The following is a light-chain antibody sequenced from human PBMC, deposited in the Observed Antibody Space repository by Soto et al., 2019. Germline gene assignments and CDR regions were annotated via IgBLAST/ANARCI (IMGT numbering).Light chain of an antibody. J-gene: IGLJ1*01. CDR1: SSDVGGYNY. Sequence: QSVLTQPASVSGSPGQSITISCTGTSSDVGGYNYVSWYQQNPGKAPKLMIYDVNNRPSGVSYRFSGSKSGNTASLTISGLQAEDEADYCSSYTSSSTRVFGTGTKLTVL. CDR3: SSYTSSSTRV. CDR2: DVN. V-gene: IGLV2-14*01.